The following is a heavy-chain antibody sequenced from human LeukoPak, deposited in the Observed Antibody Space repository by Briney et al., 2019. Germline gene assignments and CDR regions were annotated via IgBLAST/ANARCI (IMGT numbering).Heavy chain of an antibody. J-gene: IGHJ3*02. CDR3: AKDILGLDAFDI. CDR2: ISGDGGST. Sequence: GGSLRLSCAASGFTLDDYAMHWARHAPGKGVEWVSLISGDGGSTYYADSVKGRFTISRDNSKNSLYLQMNSLRTEDTALYYCAKDILGLDAFDIWGQGTMVTVSS. D-gene: IGHD7-27*01. CDR1: GFTLDDYA. V-gene: IGHV3-43*02.